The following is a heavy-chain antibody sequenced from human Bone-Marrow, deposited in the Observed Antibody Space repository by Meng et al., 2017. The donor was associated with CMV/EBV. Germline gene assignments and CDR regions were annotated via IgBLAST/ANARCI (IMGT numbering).Heavy chain of an antibody. CDR3: ARGGSTHPWGYFGMDV. CDR1: GYSLKRGYF. Sequence: ESLKISCTVSGYSLKRGYFWGWVRQPTGKGLEWIGSSLQGGSTYSNPSLKSRVAMSVDTSKNQFSLKLTSVTAADTAVYYCARGGSTHPWGYFGMDVWGRGTTVTVSS. J-gene: IGHJ6*02. CDR2: SLQGGST. D-gene: IGHD1-26*01. V-gene: IGHV4-38-2*02.